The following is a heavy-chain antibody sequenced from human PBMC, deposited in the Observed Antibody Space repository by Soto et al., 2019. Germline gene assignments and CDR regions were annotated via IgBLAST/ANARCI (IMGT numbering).Heavy chain of an antibody. D-gene: IGHD5-18*01. CDR2: ISYSGST. Sequence: QVQLQESGPGLVKPSQTLSLTCSISGASISSDDYYWSWFRQPPGKGLEWIGYISYSGSTYYTPSLTSRITISVDTSKTQFSLILSSVTAGDTAVFYWAREVNNGYGVDVWGQGTTVTVSS. CDR3: AREVNNGYGVDV. J-gene: IGHJ6*02. CDR1: GASISSDDYY. V-gene: IGHV4-30-4*01.